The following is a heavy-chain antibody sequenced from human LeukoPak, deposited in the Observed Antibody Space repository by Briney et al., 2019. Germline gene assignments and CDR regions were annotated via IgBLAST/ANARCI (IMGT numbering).Heavy chain of an antibody. V-gene: IGHV1-8*03. J-gene: IGHJ5*02. CDR2: VNPNSANT. CDR3: AREYSSSWYWFDP. CDR1: GYTFTTYD. D-gene: IGHD6-13*01. Sequence: ASVKVSCKASGYTFTTYDINWVRQATGQGLEWMGWVNPNSANTGYAQKFQGRVTITRNTSISTAYMELRSLRSDDTAVYYCAREYSSSWYWFDPWGQGTLVTVSS.